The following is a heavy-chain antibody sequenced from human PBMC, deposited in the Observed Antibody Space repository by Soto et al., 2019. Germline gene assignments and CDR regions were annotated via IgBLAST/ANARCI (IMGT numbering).Heavy chain of an antibody. CDR3: ARVGIATAATDY. CDR1: GGSISTGGYY. CDR2: IYYSGGT. Sequence: QVQLQEAGPGLVKPSQTLSLTCTVSGGSISTGGYYWSWIRQHPGKGLEWIGYIYYSGGTDYNPSLKSRVTISEDTSKNQFSLKLSSVTAADTAVYYCARVGIATAATDYWGQGTLVTVSS. V-gene: IGHV4-31*03. J-gene: IGHJ4*02. D-gene: IGHD6-13*01.